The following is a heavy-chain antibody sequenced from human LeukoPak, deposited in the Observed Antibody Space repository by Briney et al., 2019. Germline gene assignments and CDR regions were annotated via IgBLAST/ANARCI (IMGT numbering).Heavy chain of an antibody. CDR3: ARDQYAGFGELTN. J-gene: IGHJ4*02. Sequence: GASVKVSCKASGYTFTSYDINWVRQAPGQGLEWLGWISGYNDNTNYAQKLQDRVTMTTDTSTSTAYMEMRSLRSDDTAVYYCARDQYAGFGELTNWGQGTLVTVSS. CDR1: GYTFTSYD. CDR2: ISGYNDNT. D-gene: IGHD3-10*01. V-gene: IGHV1-18*01.